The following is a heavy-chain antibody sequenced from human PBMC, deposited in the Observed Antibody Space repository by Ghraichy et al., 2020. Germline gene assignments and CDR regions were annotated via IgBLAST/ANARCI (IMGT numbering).Heavy chain of an antibody. CDR1: GGSISSYY. V-gene: IGHV4-59*01. CDR2: IYYSGST. CDR3: AWATRYDAFDI. Sequence: SETLSLTCTVSGGSISSYYWSWIRQPPGKGLEWIGYIYYSGSTNYNPSLKSRVTISVDTSKNQFSLKLSSVTAADTAVYYCAWATRYDAFDIWGQGTMVTVSS. J-gene: IGHJ3*02.